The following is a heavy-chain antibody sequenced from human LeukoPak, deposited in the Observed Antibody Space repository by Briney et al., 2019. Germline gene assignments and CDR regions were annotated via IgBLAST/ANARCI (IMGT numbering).Heavy chain of an antibody. Sequence: GASVKVSCKASAYTFTSYDINWVRQAPGQGLEWMGWMNPDSGNTGYAQKFQGRVTMTRSTSISTAYMELSSLRSEDTAVYYCARVGTYYDFWSGYYKSGWFDPWGQGTLVTVSS. CDR3: ARVGTYYDFWSGYYKSGWFDP. J-gene: IGHJ5*02. D-gene: IGHD3-3*01. CDR2: MNPDSGNT. V-gene: IGHV1-8*01. CDR1: AYTFTSYD.